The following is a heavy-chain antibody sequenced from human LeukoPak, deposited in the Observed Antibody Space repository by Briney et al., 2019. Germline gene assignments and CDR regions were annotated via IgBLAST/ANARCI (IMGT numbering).Heavy chain of an antibody. V-gene: IGHV3-30-3*01. J-gene: IGHJ4*02. D-gene: IGHD3-22*01. CDR1: GFTFSSYA. CDR2: ISYDGSNK. Sequence: GGSLRLSCAASGFTFSSYAMHWVRQAAGKGLEWVAVISYDGSNKYYADSVKGRFTISRDNSKNTLYLQMNSLRAEDTAVYYCARGLYYYDSKGAFDYWGQGTLVTVSS. CDR3: ARGLYYYDSKGAFDY.